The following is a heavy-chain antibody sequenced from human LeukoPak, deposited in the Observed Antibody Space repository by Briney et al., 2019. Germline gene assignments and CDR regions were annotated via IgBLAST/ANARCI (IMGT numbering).Heavy chain of an antibody. CDR3: ARVSYDILTGYSYIDY. D-gene: IGHD3-9*01. J-gene: IGHJ4*02. CDR2: IRSSSSYI. V-gene: IGHV3-21*01. CDR1: GFTFSSYS. Sequence: PGGSLRLSCAASGFTFSSYSMNWVRQAPGKGLEWVSSIRSSSSYIYYADSVKGRFTISRDNAKNSLYLQVNSLRAEDTAVYYCARVSYDILTGYSYIDYWGQGTLVTVSS.